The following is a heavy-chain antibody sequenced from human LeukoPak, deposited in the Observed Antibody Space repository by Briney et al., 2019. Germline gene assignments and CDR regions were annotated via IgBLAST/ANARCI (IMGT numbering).Heavy chain of an antibody. CDR1: GFTFSNYG. CDR3: ARDHHGSGSYPNP. V-gene: IGHV3-66*01. Sequence: GTLRLSCAASGFTFSNYGMSWVRQPPGKGLEWVSVIFTNGGTHYADSVKGRFTISRDNSKNTLYLQMNSLRVDDTAVYYCARDHHGSGSYPNPWGQGTLVTVSS. CDR2: IFTNGGT. J-gene: IGHJ5*02. D-gene: IGHD3-10*01.